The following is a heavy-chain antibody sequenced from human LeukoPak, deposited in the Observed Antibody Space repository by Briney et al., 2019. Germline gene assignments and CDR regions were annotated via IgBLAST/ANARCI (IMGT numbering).Heavy chain of an antibody. J-gene: IGHJ4*02. Sequence: GGSLRLSCAASGFTFSSYAMSWVRQAPGKGLGWVSAISGSGGSTYYADSVKGRFTISRDNSKNTLYLQMNSLRAEDTAVYYCARDSYGTLDYWGQGTLVTVSS. CDR3: ARDSYGTLDY. CDR2: ISGSGGST. CDR1: GFTFSSYA. V-gene: IGHV3-23*01. D-gene: IGHD5-18*01.